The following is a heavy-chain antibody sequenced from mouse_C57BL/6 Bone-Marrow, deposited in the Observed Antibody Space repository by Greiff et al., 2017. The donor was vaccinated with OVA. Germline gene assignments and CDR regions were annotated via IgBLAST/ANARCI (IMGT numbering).Heavy chain of an antibody. CDR3: ATYGSSQAWFAY. CDR1: GYTFTTYP. CDR2: FHPYNDDT. Sequence: QVQLQQSGAELVKSGASVKMSCKASGYTFTTYPIEWMKQNHGKSLEWIGNFHPYNDDTKYNEKFKGKATLTVEKSSSTVYLELSRLTSDDSAVYYCATYGSSQAWFAYWGQGTLVTVSA. V-gene: IGHV1-47*01. J-gene: IGHJ3*01. D-gene: IGHD1-1*01.